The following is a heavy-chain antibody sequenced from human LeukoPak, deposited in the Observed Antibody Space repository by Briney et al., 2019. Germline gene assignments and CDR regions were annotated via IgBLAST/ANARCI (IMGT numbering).Heavy chain of an antibody. V-gene: IGHV4-31*03. CDR2: IYYSGST. J-gene: IGHJ3*02. CDR1: GGSISSGGYY. D-gene: IGHD1-26*01. CDR3: ASGIVGATYGSIDI. Sequence: SETLSLTCTVSGGSISSGGYYWSWIRQHPGKGLEWIGYIYYSGSTYYNPSLKSRVTISVDTSKNQFSLKLSSVTAADTAVYYCASGIVGATYGSIDIWGQGTMVTVSS.